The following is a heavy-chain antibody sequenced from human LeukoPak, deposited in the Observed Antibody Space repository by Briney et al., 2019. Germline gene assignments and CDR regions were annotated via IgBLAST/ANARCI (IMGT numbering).Heavy chain of an antibody. Sequence: SQTLSLTCTVSGGSISSSGYYWNWVRQHPGKGLEWIGYIYYSGSTYYNPSLKSRVTISVDTSKNQFSLKLSSVTAADTAVYYCARHSLRYFDWLGAFDIWGQGTMVTVSS. CDR2: IYYSGST. V-gene: IGHV4-31*03. CDR3: ARHSLRYFDWLGAFDI. J-gene: IGHJ3*02. D-gene: IGHD3-9*01. CDR1: GGSISSSGYY.